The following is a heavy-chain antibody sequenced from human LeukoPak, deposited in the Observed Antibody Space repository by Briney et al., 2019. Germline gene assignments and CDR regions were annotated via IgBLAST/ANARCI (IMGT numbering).Heavy chain of an antibody. D-gene: IGHD3-22*01. Sequence: GGSLRPSCAASGFTFSSYSMLWVRQAPGKGLEWVSYISSSSSTIYYADSVKGRFTISRDNAKTSLYLQMNTLRAEDTAVYYCARDRHKYNYDSGGYPPYWGQGTLVTVSS. CDR2: ISSSSSTI. CDR1: GFTFSSYS. J-gene: IGHJ4*02. V-gene: IGHV3-48*01. CDR3: ARDRHKYNYDSGGYPPY.